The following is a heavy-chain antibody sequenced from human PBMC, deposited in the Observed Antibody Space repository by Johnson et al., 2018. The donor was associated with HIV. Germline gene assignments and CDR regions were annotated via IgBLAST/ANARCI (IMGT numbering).Heavy chain of an antibody. V-gene: IGHV3-23*04. CDR3: AKDQYCGGDCYPDAFDI. Sequence: VQLVESGGAVVQPGGSLRLSCAASGFTFDDYAMHWVRQPPGNGLEWVSAISGSGGSTYYADSVKGRFTISRDNSKNTLYLQMNSLRAEDTAVYYCAKDQYCGGDCYPDAFDIWGQGTMVTVSS. CDR2: ISGSGGST. J-gene: IGHJ3*02. CDR1: GFTFDDYA. D-gene: IGHD2-21*02.